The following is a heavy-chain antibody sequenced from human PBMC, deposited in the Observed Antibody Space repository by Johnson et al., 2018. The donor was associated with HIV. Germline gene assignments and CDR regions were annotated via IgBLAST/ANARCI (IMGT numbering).Heavy chain of an antibody. CDR2: IRYDGSNK. D-gene: IGHD3-22*01. Sequence: QVQLVESGGGVVQPGGSLRLSCAASGFTFSSYGMHWVCQAPGKGLEWVAFIRYDGSNKYYADSVQGRFTISRDKSENTLYLQMNSLRDEDTAVYYCAKDVGNYWPDPFDIWGQGTMVTVS. CDR3: AKDVGNYWPDPFDI. J-gene: IGHJ3*02. V-gene: IGHV3-30*02. CDR1: GFTFSSYG.